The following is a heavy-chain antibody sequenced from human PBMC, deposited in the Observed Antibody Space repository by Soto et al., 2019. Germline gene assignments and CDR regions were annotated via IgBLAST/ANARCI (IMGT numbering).Heavy chain of an antibody. V-gene: IGHV3-33*01. CDR1: GFSFSSYG. CDR3: AREGTYCSGGSCYPHFDY. Sequence: GGSLRLSCAASGFSFSSYGMHWVRQAPGKGLEWVAVIWYDGSNKYYADSVKGRFTISRDNSKNTLYLQMNSLRAEDTAVYYCAREGTYCSGGSCYPHFDYWGQGTLVTVSS. CDR2: IWYDGSNK. D-gene: IGHD2-15*01. J-gene: IGHJ4*02.